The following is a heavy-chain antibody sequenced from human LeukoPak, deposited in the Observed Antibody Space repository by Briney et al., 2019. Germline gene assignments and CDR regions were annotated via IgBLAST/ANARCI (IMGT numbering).Heavy chain of an antibody. V-gene: IGHV1-24*01. J-gene: IGHJ4*02. CDR3: ATLQALDSGSFQY. CDR1: RGTFSSYA. CDR2: FDPEDRET. D-gene: IGHD3-10*01. Sequence: ASVKVSCKASRGTFSSYAISWVRQAPGKGPEWMGGFDPEDRETIYSPDFQGRVTMTEDSSTDTAFLDLRNLRSEDTAVYYCATLQALDSGSFQYWGQGTLVTVSS.